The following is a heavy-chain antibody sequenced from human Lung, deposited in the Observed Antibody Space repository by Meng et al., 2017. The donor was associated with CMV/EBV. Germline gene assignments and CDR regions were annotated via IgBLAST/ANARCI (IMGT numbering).Heavy chain of an antibody. D-gene: IGHD2-15*01. CDR3: ARTRIEVEPDGTKIKYYNYGMDV. CDR2: MNPNSGNT. Sequence: SVKVSXKASGYTFTTYDINWVRQATGQGLEWMGWMNPNSGNTGYAQKFQGRVTMTRVTSISTAYMELSSLTSDDTAVYYCARTRIEVEPDGTKIKYYNYGMDVWGQGXTVTVSS. V-gene: IGHV1-8*01. CDR1: GYTFTTYD. J-gene: IGHJ6*02.